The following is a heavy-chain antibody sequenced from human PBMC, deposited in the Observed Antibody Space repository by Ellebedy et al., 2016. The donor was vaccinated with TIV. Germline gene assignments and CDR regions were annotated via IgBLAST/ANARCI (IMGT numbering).Heavy chain of an antibody. V-gene: IGHV4-59*01. J-gene: IGHJ3*02. Sequence: MPSETLSLTCTVSGGSISTYYWSWIRQPPGKGLEWIGYIYYSGSTKYNPSLKSRVTMSVDTSKKQFSLNLSSVTAADTAVYYCETSYDSSGYYDDDAFDIWGQGTMVTVSS. CDR1: GGSISTYY. CDR3: ETSYDSSGYYDDDAFDI. CDR2: IYYSGST. D-gene: IGHD3-22*01.